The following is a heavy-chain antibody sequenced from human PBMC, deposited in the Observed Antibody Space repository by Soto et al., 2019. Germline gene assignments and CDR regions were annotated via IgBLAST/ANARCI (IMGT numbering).Heavy chain of an antibody. CDR2: ISYDGSNK. D-gene: IGHD6-13*01. CDR3: AKDRPSYRIAELDY. J-gene: IGHJ4*02. CDR1: GFTFSNYG. Sequence: QVQLVESGGGVVQPGRSLRLSCAASGFTFSNYGIHWVRQAPGKGLEWVAVISYDGSNKYYADSVKGRFTISRDNXXNTLYLQMNSLRAEDTAVYYCAKDRPSYRIAELDYWGQGTLVTVSS. V-gene: IGHV3-30*18.